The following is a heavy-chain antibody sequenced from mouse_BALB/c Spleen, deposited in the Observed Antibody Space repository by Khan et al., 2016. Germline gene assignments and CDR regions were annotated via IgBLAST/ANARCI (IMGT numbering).Heavy chain of an antibody. CDR2: INTNTGEP. V-gene: IGHV9-3*02. J-gene: IGHJ3*01. Sequence: QIQLVQSGPELKKPGETVKISCKASGYTFTNYGMTWVKQAPGKGLKWMGWINTNTGEPTYAEDFKGRFAFSLETSANTVYLQINNLKNEDTATYFCERYGTGTWFAYWGQGTLVTVSA. D-gene: IGHD2-1*01. CDR3: ERYGTGTWFAY. CDR1: GYTFTNYG.